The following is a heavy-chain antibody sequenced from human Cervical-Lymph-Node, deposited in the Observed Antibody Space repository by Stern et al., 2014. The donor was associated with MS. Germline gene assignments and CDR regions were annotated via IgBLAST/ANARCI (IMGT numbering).Heavy chain of an antibody. CDR2: INAYTGTP. V-gene: IGHV7-4-1*02. D-gene: IGHD6-6*01. CDR1: GYEFTRYA. J-gene: IGHJ4*02. Sequence: VQVVESGSELKKPGASVKISCKASGYEFTRYAMNWVRLAPGQGLEWMGWINAYTGTPTYARGFTGRFVFSLDTSVNTAYLQIISLKADDTAIYYCATWVTSSFTGMDYWGQGTLVTVSS. CDR3: ATWVTSSFTGMDY.